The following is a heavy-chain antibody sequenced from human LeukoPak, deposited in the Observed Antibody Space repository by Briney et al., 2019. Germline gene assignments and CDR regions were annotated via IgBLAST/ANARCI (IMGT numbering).Heavy chain of an antibody. D-gene: IGHD4-23*01. CDR1: GGSFSGYY. J-gene: IGHJ4*02. V-gene: IGHV4-34*01. Sequence: SETLSLTCAVYGGSFSGYYWSWIRQPPGKGLEWIGEINHSGSTNYNPSLKSRVTISVDTSKNQFSLKLSSVTAADTAVYYCARVDDYGGVGNFDYWGQGTLVTVSS. CDR2: INHSGST. CDR3: ARVDDYGGVGNFDY.